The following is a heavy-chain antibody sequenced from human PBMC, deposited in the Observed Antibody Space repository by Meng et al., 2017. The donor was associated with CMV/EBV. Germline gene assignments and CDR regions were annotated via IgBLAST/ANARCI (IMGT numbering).Heavy chain of an antibody. CDR3: ARDGNYHGV. CDR2: IDSEGTT. D-gene: IGHD1-7*01. Sequence: QLVESGGGLIRTGGSLRLSCAASGFTVSNNYMRWFRQAPGKGLEWVSLIDSEGTTDYADSVKGRFTISRDNSKNTLYLQMNSLRAEDTAVYYCARDGNYHGVWGQGTLVTVSS. J-gene: IGHJ4*02. V-gene: IGHV3-53*01. CDR1: GFTVSNNY.